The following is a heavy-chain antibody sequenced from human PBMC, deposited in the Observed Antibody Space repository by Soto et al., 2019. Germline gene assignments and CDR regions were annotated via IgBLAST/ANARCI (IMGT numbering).Heavy chain of an antibody. CDR3: SRGTDAYKGGRT. D-gene: IGHD1-1*01. CDR2: IHPSGSN. V-gene: IGHV4-34*01. J-gene: IGHJ5*02. CDR1: GESFNGYY. Sequence: SETLSLTCAVYGESFNGYYCTWTRQSPGKGLEWIGEIHPSGSNYYNPSLQTRVTMSLDTSKKQFSLQLSSVTAADTATYYCSRGTDAYKGGRTWGQGTLVTVSS.